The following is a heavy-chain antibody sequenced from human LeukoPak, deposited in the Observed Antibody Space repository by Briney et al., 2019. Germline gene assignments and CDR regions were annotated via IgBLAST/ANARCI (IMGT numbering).Heavy chain of an antibody. Sequence: SETLSLTCTVSGGSVGSDNSYWNWIRQPAGKGLEWIGQIHTSGSTNYNPPLKSRVTVSIDTPENQVSLTIRSVTAADTAVYYCARRDISSGWSFNYWGRGTLVTVSS. J-gene: IGHJ4*02. D-gene: IGHD6-19*01. CDR2: IHTSGST. CDR1: GGSVGSDNSY. V-gene: IGHV4-61*09. CDR3: ARRDISSGWSFNY.